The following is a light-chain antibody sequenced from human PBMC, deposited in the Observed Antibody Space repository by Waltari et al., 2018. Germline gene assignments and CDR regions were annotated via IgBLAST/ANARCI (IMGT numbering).Light chain of an antibody. V-gene: IGKV1-5*03. CDR3: QQYNSAPYS. Sequence: DIQMTQSPSSLSASVGDRVTITSRVSQPISIWLAWYQPKPGKAPKLLIYKASSLQSGVPSRFRGGGSGTEFSLTISSLQPEDFATYYCQQYNSAPYSFGQGTKVDI. CDR2: KAS. CDR1: QPISIW. J-gene: IGKJ2*03.